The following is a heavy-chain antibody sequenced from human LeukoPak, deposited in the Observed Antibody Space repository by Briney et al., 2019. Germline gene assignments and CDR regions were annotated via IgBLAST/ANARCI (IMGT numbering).Heavy chain of an antibody. V-gene: IGHV4-61*02. CDR3: ARASYSYDINGWVPFDY. Sequence: SETLSLTCTVSGNSISGGDNYWSWIRQPAGKGLEWIGSIYTSGSTNYNPSLKSRVTISGDTSKNQFSLRLSSVTAADTAVYYCARASYSYDINGWVPFDYWGQGTLVTVSS. CDR1: GNSISGGDNY. J-gene: IGHJ4*02. D-gene: IGHD3-22*01. CDR2: IYTSGST.